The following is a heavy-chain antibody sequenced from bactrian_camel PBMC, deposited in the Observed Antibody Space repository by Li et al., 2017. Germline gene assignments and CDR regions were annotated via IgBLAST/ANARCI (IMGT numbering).Heavy chain of an antibody. CDR3: TTPVVASSTGLTDY. CDR1: GFTFSGYA. Sequence: VQLVESGGGLVQPGGSLRLSCAASGFTFSGYAMNWVRQAPGKGLEWVSIINRGGTTYYADSMKGRFTISRDNAKNTVYLQMNSLKSEDTALYYCTTPVVASSTGLTDYWGQGTQVTVS. D-gene: IGHD6*01. V-gene: IGHV3S35*01. CDR2: IINRGGTT. J-gene: IGHJ4*01.